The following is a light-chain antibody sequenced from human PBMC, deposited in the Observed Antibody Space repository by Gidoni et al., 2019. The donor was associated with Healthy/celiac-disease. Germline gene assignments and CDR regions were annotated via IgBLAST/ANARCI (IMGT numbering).Light chain of an antibody. CDR3: QQGA. Sequence: EIVLTQSPGTLSLSPGERATLSCRASQSVSSTYLAWYQQKPGQAPRLLIYGASSRVTGVPDRFSGGGSGTDFTLTISRLEPEDFAVYYCQQGAFGQGTKVEMK. V-gene: IGKV3-20*01. J-gene: IGKJ1*01. CDR1: QSVSSTY. CDR2: GAS.